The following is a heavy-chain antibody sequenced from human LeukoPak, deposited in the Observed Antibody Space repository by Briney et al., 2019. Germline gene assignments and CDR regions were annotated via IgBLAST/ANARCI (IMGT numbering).Heavy chain of an antibody. J-gene: IGHJ6*02. V-gene: IGHV3-7*01. CDR3: ARDFNILLWFGESTYGMDV. D-gene: IGHD3-10*01. CDR2: IKQDGSEK. Sequence: SGGSLRLSCAASGFTFSSYWMSWLRQAPGKGLEWVANIKQDGSEKYYVDSVKGRFTISRDNAKNSLYLQMNSLRAEDTAVYYCARDFNILLWFGESTYGMDVWGQGTTVTVSS. CDR1: GFTFSSYW.